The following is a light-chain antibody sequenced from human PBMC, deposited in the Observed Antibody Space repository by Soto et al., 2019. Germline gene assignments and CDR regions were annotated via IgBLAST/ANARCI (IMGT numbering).Light chain of an antibody. CDR1: QTLSTY. J-gene: IGKJ1*01. CDR3: QQRYNWPLT. Sequence: EIVLTQSPATLSLSPGDGATLSCRASQTLSTYVAWYQQKPGQAPRLLIYDASNRATGIPARFSGSGSGADFTLTISSLEPEDFAVYYCQQRYNWPLTFGQGTKVEI. V-gene: IGKV3-11*01. CDR2: DAS.